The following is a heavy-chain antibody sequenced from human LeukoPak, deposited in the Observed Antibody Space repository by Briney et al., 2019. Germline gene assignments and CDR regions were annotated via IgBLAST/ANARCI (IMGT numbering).Heavy chain of an antibody. V-gene: IGHV1-2*02. J-gene: IGHJ3*02. Sequence: ASVKVSCTASGYTFTGYYMHWVRQAPGPGLEWMGWINPNSGGTNYAQQFQGSVTMTRDTSISTAYMELSRLRSDGTAVYYCARKGRLPHAFDIWGQGTMVTVSS. CDR1: GYTFTGYY. CDR3: ARKGRLPHAFDI. CDR2: INPNSGGT. D-gene: IGHD2-15*01.